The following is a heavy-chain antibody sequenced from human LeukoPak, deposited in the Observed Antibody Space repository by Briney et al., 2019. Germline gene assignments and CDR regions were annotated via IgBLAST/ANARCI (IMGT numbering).Heavy chain of an antibody. CDR3: AILWFGEAHAFDI. J-gene: IGHJ3*02. CDR2: IYYSGST. D-gene: IGHD3-10*01. Sequence: PSETLSLTCTVSGSSISSSSYYWGRIRQPPGKGLEWIGSIYYSGSTYYNPSIKSRVTISVDTSKNQFSLKLSSVTAADTAVYYCAILWFGEAHAFDIWGQGTMVTVSS. CDR1: GSSISSSSYY. V-gene: IGHV4-39*01.